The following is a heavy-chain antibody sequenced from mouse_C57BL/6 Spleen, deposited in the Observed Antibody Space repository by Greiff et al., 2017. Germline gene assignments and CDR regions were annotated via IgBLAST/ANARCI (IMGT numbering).Heavy chain of an antibody. J-gene: IGHJ4*01. CDR1: GFTFSSYA. CDR3: TRDPDSNYHAMDY. CDR2: ISSGGDYI. D-gene: IGHD2-5*01. V-gene: IGHV5-9-1*02. Sequence: EVKLEESGEGLVKPGGSLKLSCAASGFTFSSYAMSWVRQTPEKRLEWVAYISSGGDYIYYADTVKGRFTISRDNARNTLYLQMSSLKSEDTAMYYCTRDPDSNYHAMDYWGQGTSVTVSS.